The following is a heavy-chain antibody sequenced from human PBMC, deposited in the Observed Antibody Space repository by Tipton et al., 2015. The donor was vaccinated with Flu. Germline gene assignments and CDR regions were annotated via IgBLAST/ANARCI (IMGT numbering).Heavy chain of an antibody. CDR1: GFSVSSNY. D-gene: IGHD3-22*01. CDR3: ACTYDNRGFDY. Sequence: QLVQSGGGLIQPGGSLRLSCAASGFSVSSNYMSWVRQAPGKGLGWVSVIYSDDSTNYADSVKGRFTVSRDNSKNTLYLQMNSLRAEDTALYYCACTYDNRGFDYWGQGTLVTVSS. V-gene: IGHV3-53*01. J-gene: IGHJ4*02. CDR2: IYSDDST.